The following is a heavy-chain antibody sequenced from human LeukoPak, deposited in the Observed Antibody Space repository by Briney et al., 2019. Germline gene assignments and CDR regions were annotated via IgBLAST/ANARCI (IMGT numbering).Heavy chain of an antibody. V-gene: IGHV4-34*01. CDR2: INHSGST. Sequence: KPSETLSLTCAVYGGSFRGYYWSWIRQPPGKGLEWIGEINHSGSTTYNPSLKSRVTISVDTSKNQFSLKLSSVTAADTAVYYCARLDLVSGWPFDYWGQGTLVTVSS. D-gene: IGHD6-19*01. CDR1: GGSFRGYY. CDR3: ARLDLVSGWPFDY. J-gene: IGHJ4*02.